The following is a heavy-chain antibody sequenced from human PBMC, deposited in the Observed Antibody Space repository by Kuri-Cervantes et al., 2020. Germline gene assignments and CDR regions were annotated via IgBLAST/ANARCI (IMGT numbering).Heavy chain of an antibody. D-gene: IGHD6-13*01. V-gene: IGHV3-9*01. Sequence: GGSLRLSCAASGFTFDDYAMHWVRQAPGKGLEWVSGISWNSGSIGYADSVKGRFTISRDNAKNSLYLQMNSLRAEDTALYYCAKAMNEGSTLYYYGMDVWGQGTTVTVYS. J-gene: IGHJ6*02. CDR2: ISWNSGSI. CDR1: GFTFDDYA. CDR3: AKAMNEGSTLYYYGMDV.